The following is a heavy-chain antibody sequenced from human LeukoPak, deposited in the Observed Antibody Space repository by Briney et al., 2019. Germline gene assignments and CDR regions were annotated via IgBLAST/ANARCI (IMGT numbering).Heavy chain of an antibody. V-gene: IGHV1-18*01. CDR3: ARDWSPYCDDSSGYSQSDY. D-gene: IGHD3-22*01. CDR2: ISAYNGNT. J-gene: IGHJ4*02. CDR1: GYTFTSYG. Sequence: ASVKVSCKASGYTFTSYGISWVGQAPGQGLEWMGWISAYNGNTNYAQKLQGRVTMTTDTSTSTAYMELRSLRSDVTAVYYCARDWSPYCDDSSGYSQSDYWGQGTLVTVSS.